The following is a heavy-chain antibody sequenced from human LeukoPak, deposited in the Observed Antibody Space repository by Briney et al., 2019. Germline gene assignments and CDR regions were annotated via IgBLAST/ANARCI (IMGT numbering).Heavy chain of an antibody. CDR2: ISWDGGST. J-gene: IGHJ6*03. V-gene: IGHV3-43*01. D-gene: IGHD3-16*01. CDR1: GFTFDDYT. CDR3: AKGDRFYYYYMDV. Sequence: GGSLRLSCAASGFTFDDYTMHRVRQAPGKGLEWVSLISWDGGSTYYADSVKGRFTISRDNSKNSLYLQMNSLRTEDTALYYCAKGDRFYYYYMDVWGKGTTVTISS.